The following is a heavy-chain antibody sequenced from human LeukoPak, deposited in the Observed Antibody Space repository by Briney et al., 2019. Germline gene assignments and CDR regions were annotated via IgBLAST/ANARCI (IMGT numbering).Heavy chain of an antibody. D-gene: IGHD2-15*01. CDR2: ISGSGGST. J-gene: IGHJ4*02. Sequence: GGSLRLSCAASGFTFSSDAMSWVRQAPGKGLEWVSAISGSGGSTYYADSVKGRFTISRDNSKNTLYLQMNSLRTEDTAVYYCASGMGCSGGSCYSGNYWGQGTLVTVSS. V-gene: IGHV3-23*01. CDR3: ASGMGCSGGSCYSGNY. CDR1: GFTFSSDA.